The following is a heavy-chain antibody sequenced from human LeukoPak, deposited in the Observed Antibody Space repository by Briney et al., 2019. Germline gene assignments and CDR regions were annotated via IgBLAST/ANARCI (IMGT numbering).Heavy chain of an antibody. D-gene: IGHD6-19*01. CDR2: INTNTGNP. Sequence: ASVKVSCKASGYTFTSYDINWVRQAPGQGLEWMGWINTNTGNPTYAQGFTGRFVFSLDTSVSTAYLQISSLKAEDTAVYYCARAGYSSGWLMYYFDYWGQGTLVTVSS. CDR3: ARAGYSSGWLMYYFDY. V-gene: IGHV7-4-1*02. J-gene: IGHJ4*02. CDR1: GYTFTSYD.